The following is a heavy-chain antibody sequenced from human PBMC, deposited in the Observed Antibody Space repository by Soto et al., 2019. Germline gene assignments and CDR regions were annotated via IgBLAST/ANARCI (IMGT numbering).Heavy chain of an antibody. CDR3: AKDSRKPNYGDPYHIDY. V-gene: IGHV4-39*02. J-gene: IGHJ4*02. CDR2: IYYSGST. D-gene: IGHD4-17*01. CDR1: GGSISSSSYY. Sequence: SETLSLTCTVSGGSISSSSYYWGWIRQPPGKGLEWIGSIYYSGSTYYNPSLKSRVTISVDTSKNQFSLKLSSVTAADTAVYYCAKDSRKPNYGDPYHIDYWGQGTLVTVSS.